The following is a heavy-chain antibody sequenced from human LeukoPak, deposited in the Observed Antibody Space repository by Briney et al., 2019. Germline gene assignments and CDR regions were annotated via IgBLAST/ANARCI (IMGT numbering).Heavy chain of an antibody. D-gene: IGHD2-2*01. Sequence: GGSLRPSCAASGFTFDDYGMSWGRQAPGKGLEWVSGINCNGGSTCYADSVTGRFTISRDNAKNSLYLQMNSLRAEDTALYHCARDLGYCSSTSCYAGGLDYGGQGTLVIVSA. CDR2: INCNGGST. CDR3: ARDLGYCSSTSCYAGGLDY. CDR1: GFTFDDYG. J-gene: IGHJ4*02. V-gene: IGHV3-20*01.